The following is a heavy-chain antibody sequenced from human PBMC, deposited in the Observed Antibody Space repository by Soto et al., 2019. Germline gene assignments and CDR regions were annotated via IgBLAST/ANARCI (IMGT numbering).Heavy chain of an antibody. CDR3: ARSQGSSTSLEIYYYYYYGMDV. CDR1: GGTFSSYA. Sequence: QVQLVQSGAEVQKPGSSVKVSCKASGGTFSSYAISWVRQAPGQGLEWMGGIIPISGTANYAQKFQGRVTITADESTSTVYMELSSLRSEDTAVSFCARSQGSSTSLEIYYYYYYGMDVWGQGTRVTVSS. D-gene: IGHD2-2*01. J-gene: IGHJ6*02. V-gene: IGHV1-69*01. CDR2: IIPISGTA.